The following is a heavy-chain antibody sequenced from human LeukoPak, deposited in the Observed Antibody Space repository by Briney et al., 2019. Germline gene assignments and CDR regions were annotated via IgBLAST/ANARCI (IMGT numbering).Heavy chain of an antibody. D-gene: IGHD5-24*01. Sequence: GGSLRLSCAASGFTSSSYSMNWVRQAPGKGLEWVSSISSSSSYIYYADSVKGRFTISRDNAKNSLYLQMNSLRAEDTAVYYCARDDGDGYNHWFDPWGQGTLVTVSS. J-gene: IGHJ5*02. V-gene: IGHV3-21*01. CDR1: GFTSSSYS. CDR3: ARDDGDGYNHWFDP. CDR2: ISSSSSYI.